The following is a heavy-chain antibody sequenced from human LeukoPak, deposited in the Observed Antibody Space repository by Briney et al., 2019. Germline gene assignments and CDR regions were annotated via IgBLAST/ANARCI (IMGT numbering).Heavy chain of an antibody. CDR1: GYTFYNYG. CDR3: ARGQRPAVIFNYYYSAVDV. V-gene: IGHV1-18*01. J-gene: IGHJ6*02. Sequence: ASVKVSCKAFGYTFYNYGIIWVRQAPGQGLEWMGWISAYNGNTRYAQKIQDRVAMTTDASTNTAYVELRSLRSDDTAVYYCARGQRPAVIFNYYYSAVDVWGQGTTVTVSS. CDR2: ISAYNGNT. D-gene: IGHD2-2*01.